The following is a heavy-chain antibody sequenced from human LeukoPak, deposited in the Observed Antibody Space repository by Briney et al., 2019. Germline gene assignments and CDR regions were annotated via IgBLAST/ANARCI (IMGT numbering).Heavy chain of an antibody. D-gene: IGHD2-2*01. CDR1: GFIFDEHA. CDR2: ISWNSGII. CDR3: AKDPCSTSCALGD. J-gene: IGHJ4*02. V-gene: IGHV3-9*03. Sequence: PGGSLRLSCTASGFIFDEHAMHWVRQAPGKGVEWVSGISWNSGIIDYAGSVRGRFTISREKDKNSLYMKMNSLRAEDMAVYYCAKDPCSTSCALGDWGQGTLVTVSS.